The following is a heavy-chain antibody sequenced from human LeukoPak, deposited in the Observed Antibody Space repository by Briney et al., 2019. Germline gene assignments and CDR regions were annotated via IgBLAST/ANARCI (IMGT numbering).Heavy chain of an antibody. V-gene: IGHV4-61*02. Sequence: SQTLSLTCTVSGGSISSGSYYWSWIRQPAGKGLEWIGRIYTSGSTNYNPSPKSRVTISVDTSKNQFSLKLSSVTAADTAVYYCARGSLRQPAMGPHPGNRPFDPWGQGTLVTVSS. D-gene: IGHD5-18*01. CDR2: IYTSGST. CDR1: GGSISSGSYY. J-gene: IGHJ5*02. CDR3: ARGSLRQPAMGPHPGNRPFDP.